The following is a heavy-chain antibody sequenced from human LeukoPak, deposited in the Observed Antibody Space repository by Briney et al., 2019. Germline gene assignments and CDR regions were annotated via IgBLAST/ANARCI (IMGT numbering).Heavy chain of an antibody. Sequence: QAGGSLRLSCAASEFTFSSYAMDWVRQAPGKGLEWVAVISYDGSNKYYADSAKGRFTISRDNSKNTLYLQMNSLRAEDTAVYYCAKDLGGRYSYGSDYWGQGTLVTVSS. D-gene: IGHD5-18*01. J-gene: IGHJ4*02. V-gene: IGHV3-30*04. CDR1: EFTFSSYA. CDR3: AKDLGGRYSYGSDY. CDR2: ISYDGSNK.